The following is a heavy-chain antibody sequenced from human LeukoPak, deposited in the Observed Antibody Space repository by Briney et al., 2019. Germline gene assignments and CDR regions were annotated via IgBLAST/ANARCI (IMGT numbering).Heavy chain of an antibody. J-gene: IGHJ4*02. CDR3: ARDGPPSITIFGVAPMGYFDY. Sequence: SETLSLTCTVSGGSISSYYWSWIRQPAGKGLEWIGRIYTSGSTNYNPSLKSRVTMSVDTSKNQFSLKLSSVTAADTAVYYCARDGPPSITIFGVAPMGYFDYWGQGTLVTVSS. V-gene: IGHV4-4*07. D-gene: IGHD3-3*01. CDR1: GGSISSYY. CDR2: IYTSGST.